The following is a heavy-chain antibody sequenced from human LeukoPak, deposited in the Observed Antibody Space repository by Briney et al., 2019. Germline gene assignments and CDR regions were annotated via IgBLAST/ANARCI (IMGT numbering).Heavy chain of an antibody. CDR3: ARGSYYYYYDSSGYEGTGFDY. CDR1: GVSISSYY. V-gene: IGHV4-4*07. D-gene: IGHD3-22*01. Sequence: SETLSLTCTVSGVSISSYYWSWIRQPAGKGLEWIGRIHTTGSTNYNPSLKSRVTMSVDTSKNQFSLKLSSVTAADTAVYHCARGSYYYYYDSSGYEGTGFDYWGQGTLVTVSS. J-gene: IGHJ4*02. CDR2: IHTTGST.